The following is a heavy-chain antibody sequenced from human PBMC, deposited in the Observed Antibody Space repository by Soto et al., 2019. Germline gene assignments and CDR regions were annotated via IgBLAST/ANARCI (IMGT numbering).Heavy chain of an antibody. CDR2: IKNKLDGGTT. Sequence: KPGGSLRLSCTASGMTFINAWMNWVRQAPGKGPEWVGRIKNKLDGGTTDYAAPVKGRFNISRDDSKNTLYLQMNSLRNEDTAVYYCTTGELAFLGGYPNYFDHWGRGTLVTVSS. V-gene: IGHV3-15*05. D-gene: IGHD3-3*02. CDR1: GMTFINAW. CDR3: TTGELAFLGGYPNYFDH. J-gene: IGHJ5*02.